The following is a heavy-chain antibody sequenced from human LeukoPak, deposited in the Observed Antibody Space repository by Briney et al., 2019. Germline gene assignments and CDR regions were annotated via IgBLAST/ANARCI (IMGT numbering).Heavy chain of an antibody. CDR1: GGSISSYY. Sequence: PSETLSLTCTGSGGSISSYYWSWLRQPAGQGLEGIGRIYTSGSTNYNPSLKSRVTMSVDTSKNQFSLKLSSVTAADTGVYYCARWGVAATVDAFGIWGQGTMVTVSS. CDR3: ARWGVAATVDAFGI. J-gene: IGHJ3*02. CDR2: IYTSGST. V-gene: IGHV4-4*07. D-gene: IGHD2-15*01.